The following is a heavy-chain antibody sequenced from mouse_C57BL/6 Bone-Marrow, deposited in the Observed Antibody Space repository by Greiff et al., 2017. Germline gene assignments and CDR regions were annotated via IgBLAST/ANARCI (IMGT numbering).Heavy chain of an antibody. Sequence: QVQLQQSGAELVRPGTSVKMSCKASGYTFTNYWIGWAKQRPGHGLEWIGDIYPGGGYTNYNEKFKGKATLTADKSSSTAYMQFSSLTSEDSAIYYGARGATATVVSYYFDYWGQGTTLTVSS. CDR1: GYTFTNYW. D-gene: IGHD1-1*01. CDR3: ARGATATVVSYYFDY. V-gene: IGHV1-63*01. CDR2: IYPGGGYT. J-gene: IGHJ2*01.